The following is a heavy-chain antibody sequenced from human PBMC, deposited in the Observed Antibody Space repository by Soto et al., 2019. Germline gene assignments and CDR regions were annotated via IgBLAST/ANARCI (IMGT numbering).Heavy chain of an antibody. CDR3: ASPTKPLYYYYGMDV. J-gene: IGHJ6*02. CDR1: GGTFSSYA. CDR2: IIPIFGTA. V-gene: IGHV1-69*13. Sequence: ASVKVSCKASGGTFSSYAISWVRQAPGQGLEWMGGIIPIFGTANCAQKFQGRVTITADESTSTAYMELSSLRSEDTAVYYCASPTKPLYYYYGMDVWGQGTTVTVSS. D-gene: IGHD1-1*01.